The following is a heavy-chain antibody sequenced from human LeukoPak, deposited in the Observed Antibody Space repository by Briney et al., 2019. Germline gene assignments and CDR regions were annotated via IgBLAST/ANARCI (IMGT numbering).Heavy chain of an antibody. Sequence: ASVTVSCKTSGYTFTNYDINWVRQATGQGLEWMGWMNPNSGNTRCAQKFQGRVTMTSSTSISTAYMELSSLRSEDTAVYYCARGVRSDYWGQGTLVTVSS. CDR1: GYTFTNYD. D-gene: IGHD3-22*01. V-gene: IGHV1-8*01. CDR2: MNPNSGNT. CDR3: ARGVRSDY. J-gene: IGHJ4*02.